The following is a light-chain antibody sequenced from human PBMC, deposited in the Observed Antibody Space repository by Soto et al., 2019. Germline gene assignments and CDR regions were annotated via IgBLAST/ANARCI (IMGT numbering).Light chain of an antibody. V-gene: IGKV3-20*01. J-gene: IGKJ2*01. CDR2: GAS. CDR1: QSGSSSY. CDR3: QQYGSSTYT. Sequence: EIVLTQSTGTLSFSPGERATLSCRASQSGSSSYLAWYQQKPGQAPRLLIYGASSRANGIPDRFSGSGSGTDFTLTICRLEPEDFAVYYCQQYGSSTYTFGQGTKLEIK.